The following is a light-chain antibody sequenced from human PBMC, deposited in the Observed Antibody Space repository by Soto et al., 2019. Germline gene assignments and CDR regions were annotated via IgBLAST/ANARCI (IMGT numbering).Light chain of an antibody. CDR1: SSDVGGYNY. J-gene: IGLJ1*01. CDR3: CSYAGSYTHV. CDR2: DVS. Sequence: QSALTQLRSVSGSPGQSVTISCTGTSSDVGGYNYVSWYQQHPGKAPKLMIYDVSKRPSGVPDRFSGSKSGNTASLTISGLQAEDDADYYCCSYAGSYTHVFGTGTKLTVL. V-gene: IGLV2-11*01.